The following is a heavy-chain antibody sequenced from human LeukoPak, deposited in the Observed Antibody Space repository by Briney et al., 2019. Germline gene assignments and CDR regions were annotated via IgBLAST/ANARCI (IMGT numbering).Heavy chain of an antibody. V-gene: IGHV1-69*13. CDR3: ARVVTPRYCSSPSCYWKGWFDP. J-gene: IGHJ5*02. CDR1: GYTFTSYD. Sequence: SVKVSCKASGYTFTSYDINWVRQAPGQGLEWMGGIIAIFGTANYAQKFQGRVTITADESTSTAYMELSSLTSEDTAVYYCARVVTPRYCSSPSCYWKGWFDPWGQGTLVTVSS. CDR2: IIAIFGTA. D-gene: IGHD2-2*01.